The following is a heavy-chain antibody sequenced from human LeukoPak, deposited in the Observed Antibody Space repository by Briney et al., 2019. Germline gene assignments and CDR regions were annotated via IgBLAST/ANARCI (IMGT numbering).Heavy chain of an antibody. D-gene: IGHD3-10*01. V-gene: IGHV5-51*01. Sequence: GESLKISCKGSGYSFTSYWIGWVRQMPGKGLEWMGIIYPGDSDTRYSPSFQGQVTISADESISTAYLQCSSLKASDTAMYYCARHGYYASGNTQHFDYWGQGTLVTVSS. CDR1: GYSFTSYW. CDR2: IYPGDSDT. CDR3: ARHGYYASGNTQHFDY. J-gene: IGHJ4*02.